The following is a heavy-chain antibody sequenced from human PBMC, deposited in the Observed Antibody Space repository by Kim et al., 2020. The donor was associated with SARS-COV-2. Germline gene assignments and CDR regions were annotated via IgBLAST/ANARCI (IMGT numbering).Heavy chain of an antibody. CDR3: ARDYYGSGTYDS. CDR1: GFTFSNYW. J-gene: IGHJ5*01. CDR2: INTNGRNT. Sequence: GGSLRLSCAASGFTFSNYWMHWVRLVPGKGLVWVSRINTNGRNTDYVGSVKGRFTISRDNAKNTLYLQMNSLRAEDTAVYYCARDYYGSGTYDSWGQGTLVTLSS. V-gene: IGHV3-74*01. D-gene: IGHD3-10*01.